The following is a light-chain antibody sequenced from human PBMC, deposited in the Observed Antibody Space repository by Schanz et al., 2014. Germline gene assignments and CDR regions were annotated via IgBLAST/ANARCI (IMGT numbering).Light chain of an antibody. CDR2: DVT. V-gene: IGLV2-8*01. Sequence: QSALTQPPSASGSPGQTVTIPCTGTSSDIGTFDHVSWYQQHPDKAPQLMIHDVTKRPSGVPDRFSGSKSGNTASLTVSGLQAEDEADYYCAAWDDSLAFLFGGGTKVTVL. J-gene: IGLJ2*01. CDR3: AAWDDSLAFL. CDR1: SSDIGTFDH.